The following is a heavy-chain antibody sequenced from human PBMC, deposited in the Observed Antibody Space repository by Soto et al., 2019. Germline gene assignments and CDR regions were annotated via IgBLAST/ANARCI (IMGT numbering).Heavy chain of an antibody. D-gene: IGHD6-13*01. Sequence: SETLSLTCSVSGGSISSGDYYWNWIRQPPEKGLEWIGHIYYSGSTNYNPSLKSRVTISVDTSKNQFSLKLSSVTAADTAVYYCASSNIAAAGFYYYGMDVWGRGTTVTVSS. J-gene: IGHJ6*02. CDR2: IYYSGST. CDR3: ASSNIAAAGFYYYGMDV. CDR1: GGSISSGDYY. V-gene: IGHV4-61*08.